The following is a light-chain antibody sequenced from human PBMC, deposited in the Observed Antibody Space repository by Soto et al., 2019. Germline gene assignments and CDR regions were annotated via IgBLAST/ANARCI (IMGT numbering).Light chain of an antibody. Sequence: AIQMTQSPSSLSSSVGDRVTISCRASQGIGNALGWYQQKPGKPPKVLIYGASNLQSGVPPRFSDSGSGTDFTLAISRLKTEDSATYYCLQDINYPWTFGQGTKVDIK. V-gene: IGKV1-6*01. CDR1: QGIGNA. CDR2: GAS. J-gene: IGKJ1*01. CDR3: LQDINYPWT.